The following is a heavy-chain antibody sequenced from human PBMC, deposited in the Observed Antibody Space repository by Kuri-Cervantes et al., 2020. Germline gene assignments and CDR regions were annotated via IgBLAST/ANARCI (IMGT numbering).Heavy chain of an antibody. CDR3: VVTTAYYYYGMDV. J-gene: IGHJ6*02. CDR2: IKSKTDGGTT. V-gene: IGHV3-15*01. CDR1: GFTFSSYS. D-gene: IGHD4-17*01. Sequence: GGSLRLSCAASGFTFSSYSMNWVRQAPGKGLEWVGRIKSKTDGGTTDYAAPVKGRFTISRDDSKNTLYLQMNSLKTEDTAVYYCVVTTAYYYYGMDVWGQGTTVTVSS.